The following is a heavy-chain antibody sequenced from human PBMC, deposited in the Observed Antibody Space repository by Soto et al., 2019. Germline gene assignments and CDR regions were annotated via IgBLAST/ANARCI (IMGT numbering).Heavy chain of an antibody. J-gene: IGHJ5*02. Sequence: SVKVSCKASGGTFSSYAISWVRQAPGQGLEWMGGTVPIFGTANYAQKFQGRVTITADESTSTAYMELSSLRSEDTAVYYCARKEYSSWAGWFDPWGQGTLVTVS. CDR2: TVPIFGTA. CDR3: ARKEYSSWAGWFDP. CDR1: GGTFSSYA. D-gene: IGHD6-6*01. V-gene: IGHV1-69*13.